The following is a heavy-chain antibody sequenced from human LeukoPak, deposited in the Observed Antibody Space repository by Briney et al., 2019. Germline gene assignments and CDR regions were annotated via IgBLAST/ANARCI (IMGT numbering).Heavy chain of an antibody. V-gene: IGHV3-21*01. J-gene: IGHJ4*02. CDR1: GFTFSSYS. CDR3: ARGRYSSSWYFDY. Sequence: GGSLRLSCAASGFTFSSYSMNWVRQAPGKGLEWVSSISSSSSYIYYADSVKGRFTISRDNAKNSLYLQVNSLRAEDTAVHYCARGRYSSSWYFDYWGQGTLVTVSS. D-gene: IGHD6-13*01. CDR2: ISSSSSYI.